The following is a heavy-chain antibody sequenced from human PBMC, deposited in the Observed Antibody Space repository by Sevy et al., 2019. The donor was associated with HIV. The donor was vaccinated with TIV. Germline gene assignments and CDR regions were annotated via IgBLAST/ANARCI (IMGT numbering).Heavy chain of an antibody. CDR1: GFTFSSYA. CDR2: ISRSGDNT. J-gene: IGHJ4*02. V-gene: IGHV3-23*01. Sequence: GGSLRLSCAASGFTFSSYAMSWVRQAPGKGLEWVSGISRSGDNTYYADSVRGRFSISRDNSKDTLYLQMNSLRADDTALYYCAKEWTQLSYWLGEFDYWGQGTLVTVSS. CDR3: AKEWTQLSYWLGEFDY. D-gene: IGHD2-8*02.